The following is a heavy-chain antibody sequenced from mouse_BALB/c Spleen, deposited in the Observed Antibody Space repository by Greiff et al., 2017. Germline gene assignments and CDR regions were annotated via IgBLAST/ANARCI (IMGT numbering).Heavy chain of an antibody. D-gene: IGHD1-1*01. CDR2: ISSGGSYT. J-gene: IGHJ4*01. CDR3: ARDRYYGRGAMDY. CDR1: GFTFSSYA. V-gene: IGHV5-9-4*01. Sequence: DVQLVESGGGLVKPGGSLKLSCAASGFTFSSYAMSWVRQSPEKRLEWVAEISSGGSYTYYPDTVTGRFTISRDNAKNTLYLEMSSLRSEDTAMYYCARDRYYGRGAMDYWGQGTSVTVSS.